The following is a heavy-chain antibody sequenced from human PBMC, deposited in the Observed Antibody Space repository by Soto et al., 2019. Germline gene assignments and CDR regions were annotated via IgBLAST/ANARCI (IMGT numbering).Heavy chain of an antibody. J-gene: IGHJ5*02. V-gene: IGHV3-23*01. D-gene: IGHD1-26*01. Sequence: EVQLLESGGGLVQPGGSLRLSCAASGLPFSDHAMHWVRQTPGKGLEWVSAITGRGDSTYYADSVKGRFTISRDNSKSTLYLQMMSLRAEDTAVYYCAKDLYVQPPSGWFDPWGQGTVVTVSS. CDR3: AKDLYVQPPSGWFDP. CDR1: GLPFSDHA. CDR2: ITGRGDST.